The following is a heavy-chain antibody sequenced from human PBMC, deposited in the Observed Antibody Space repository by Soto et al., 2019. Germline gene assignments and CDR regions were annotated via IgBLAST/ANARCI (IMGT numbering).Heavy chain of an antibody. CDR3: PRVMDTAMVMDY. D-gene: IGHD5-18*01. V-gene: IGHV3-21*01. CDR2: ISSSSSYI. J-gene: IGHJ4*02. Sequence: GGSLRLSCAASGFTFSSYSMNWVRQAPGKGLEWVSSISSSSSYIYYADSVKGRFTISRDNAKNSLYLQMNSLRAEDTAVYYCPRVMDTAMVMDYWGQGTLVTVSS. CDR1: GFTFSSYS.